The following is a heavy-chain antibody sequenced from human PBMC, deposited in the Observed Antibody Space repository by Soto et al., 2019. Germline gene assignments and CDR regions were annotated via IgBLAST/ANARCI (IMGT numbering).Heavy chain of an antibody. V-gene: IGHV3-23*01. CDR2: ISVSGGST. Sequence: GGSLRLSCAASGVSFSSYAMSWVRQAPGKGLEGVSAISVSGGSTYYADSVKGRLTISRDNSKNTLYLQMNSLRAEDTTGDYCVNPSGMHVWGPGTTVTVSS. CDR3: VNPSGMHV. J-gene: IGHJ6*02. CDR1: GVSFSSYA.